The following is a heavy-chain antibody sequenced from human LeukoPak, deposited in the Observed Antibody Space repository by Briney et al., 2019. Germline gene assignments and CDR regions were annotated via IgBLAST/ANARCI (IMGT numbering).Heavy chain of an antibody. J-gene: IGHJ5*02. CDR3: ARGAPILTGYLNNWFDP. V-gene: IGHV4-59*08. CDR2: IYYSGST. CDR1: GGSISSYY. D-gene: IGHD3-9*01. Sequence: PSETLSLTCTVSGGSISSYYWSWIRQPPGEGLEWIGYIYYSGSTNYNPSLKSRVTISVDTSKNQFSLKLSSVTAADTAVYYCARGAPILTGYLNNWFDPWGQGTLVTVSS.